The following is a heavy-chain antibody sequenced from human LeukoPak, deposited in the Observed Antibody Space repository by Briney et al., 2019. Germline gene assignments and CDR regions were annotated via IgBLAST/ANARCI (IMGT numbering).Heavy chain of an antibody. CDR2: FDPEDGET. Sequence: ASVKVSCKVSGYTLTELPMHWVRQAPGKGLEWMGGFDPEDGETIYAQKFQGRVTMTEDTSTDTAYMELSSLRSEDTAVYYCATEGGRGSGWYYFDYWGQGTLVTASS. CDR1: GYTLTELP. V-gene: IGHV1-24*01. D-gene: IGHD6-19*01. J-gene: IGHJ4*02. CDR3: ATEGGRGSGWYYFDY.